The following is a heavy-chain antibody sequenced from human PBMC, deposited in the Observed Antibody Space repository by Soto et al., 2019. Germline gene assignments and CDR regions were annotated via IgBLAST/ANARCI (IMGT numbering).Heavy chain of an antibody. V-gene: IGHV1-18*01. CDR3: ARGLVVATSNFDY. CDR1: GGTFSSDS. Sequence: ASVKVSCKASGGTFSSDSFIWVRQAPGQGLEWMGGISAYNDNTNYAQKLQGRVTMTTDTSTSTAYMELRSLRSDDTAVYYCARGLVVATSNFDYWGQGTLVTVS. J-gene: IGHJ4*02. D-gene: IGHD5-12*01. CDR2: ISAYNDNT.